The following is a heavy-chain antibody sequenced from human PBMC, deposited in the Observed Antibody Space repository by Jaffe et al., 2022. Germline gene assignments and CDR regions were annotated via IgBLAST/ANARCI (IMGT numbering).Heavy chain of an antibody. CDR3: ARDGEVVAAKGGFDY. Sequence: QVQLQESGPGLVKPSQTLSLTCTVSGGSISSGSYYWSWIRQPAGKGLEWIGRIYTSGSTNYNPSLKSRVTISVDTSKNQFSLKLSSVTAADTAVYYCARDGEVVAAKGGFDYWGQGTLVTVSS. V-gene: IGHV4-61*02. D-gene: IGHD2-15*01. CDR2: IYTSGST. J-gene: IGHJ4*02. CDR1: GGSISSGSYY.